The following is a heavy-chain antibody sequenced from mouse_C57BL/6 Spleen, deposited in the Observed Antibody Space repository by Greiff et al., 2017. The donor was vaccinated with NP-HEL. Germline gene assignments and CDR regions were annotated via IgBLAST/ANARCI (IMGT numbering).Heavy chain of an antibody. CDR3: ARETPGVAEGYYCDY. V-gene: IGHV1-4*01. J-gene: IGHJ2*01. Sequence: VQLQQSGAELARPGASVKMSCKASGYTFTSYTMHWVKQRPGQGLEWIGYINPSSGYTKYNQKFKDKATLTADKSSSTAYMQLSSLTSEDSAVYYCARETPGVAEGYYCDYWGQGTTLTVSS. CDR2: INPSSGYT. CDR1: GYTFTSYT. D-gene: IGHD1-1*01.